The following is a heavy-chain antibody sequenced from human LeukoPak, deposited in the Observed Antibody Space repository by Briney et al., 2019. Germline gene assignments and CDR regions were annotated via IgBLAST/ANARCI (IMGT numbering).Heavy chain of an antibody. CDR2: IYYSGST. CDR3: ATGLGYCSGGSCYSGFTQAPLDY. CDR1: GGSISSSSYY. D-gene: IGHD2-15*01. Sequence: PSETLSLTCTVSGGSISSSSYYWGWIRQPPGKGLEWIGSIYYSGSTYYNPSLKSRVTRSVDTSKNQFSLKLSSVTAADTAVYYCATGLGYCSGGSCYSGFTQAPLDYWGQGTLVTVSS. V-gene: IGHV4-39*01. J-gene: IGHJ4*02.